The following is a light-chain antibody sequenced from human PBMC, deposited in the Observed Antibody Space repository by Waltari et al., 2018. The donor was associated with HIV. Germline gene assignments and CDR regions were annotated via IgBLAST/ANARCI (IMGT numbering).Light chain of an antibody. CDR3: QSFDSRLGCVAV. CDR1: SSNIGAGYD. J-gene: IGLJ7*01. CDR2: GNN. V-gene: IGLV1-40*01. Sequence: QSVLTQPPSVSGAPGQRVTISCTGDSSNIGAGYDVHWYQQLPGTAPKLLIYGNNNRASGVPGRFSGSKAATSASLANTGLPGEDEGDYFCQSFDSRLGCVAVVRGGTLLAV.